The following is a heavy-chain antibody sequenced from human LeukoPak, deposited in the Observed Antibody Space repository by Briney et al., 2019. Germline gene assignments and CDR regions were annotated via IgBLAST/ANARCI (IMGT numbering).Heavy chain of an antibody. CDR1: GFTFSNYA. D-gene: IGHD4-23*01. J-gene: IGHJ4*02. CDR2: ISYDGKLQ. Sequence: GGSLRLSCAASGFTFSNYAIHWVRQAPGKGLEWVAAISYDGKLQHFADPVKGRFTISRDQSKNTVYLQINTLTTEDAAVYYCAKPYPTLTTVGVLDNWGQGTLVTVSS. CDR3: AKPYPTLTTVGVLDN. V-gene: IGHV3-30*18.